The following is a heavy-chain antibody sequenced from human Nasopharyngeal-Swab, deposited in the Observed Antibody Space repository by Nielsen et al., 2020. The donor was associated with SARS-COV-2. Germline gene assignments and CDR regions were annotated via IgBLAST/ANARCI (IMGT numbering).Heavy chain of an antibody. V-gene: IGHV3-30*03. J-gene: IGHJ6*02. CDR2: IAHDASNE. D-gene: IGHD2-15*01. Sequence: VRQAPGKGLEWGAFIAHDASNEYYGDSVKGRFSISRDSSKNTLYLQMNSLRAEDTAVYYCARGGVVVVAATLYYYYGMDVWGQGTTVTVSS. CDR3: ARGGVVVVAATLYYYYGMDV.